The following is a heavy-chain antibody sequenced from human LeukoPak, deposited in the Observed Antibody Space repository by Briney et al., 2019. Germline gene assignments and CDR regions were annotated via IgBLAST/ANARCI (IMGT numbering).Heavy chain of an antibody. D-gene: IGHD6-19*01. CDR1: GYTFTGYY. CDR2: INPNSGGT. Sequence: ASVKVSCKASGYTFTGYYMHWVRQAPGQGLEWMGWINPNSGGTNYAQRFQGRVTMTRDTSISTAYMELSRPRSDDTAVYYCARATYSSGWTYYYYYGMDVWGQGTTVTVSS. J-gene: IGHJ6*02. CDR3: ARATYSSGWTYYYYYGMDV. V-gene: IGHV1-2*02.